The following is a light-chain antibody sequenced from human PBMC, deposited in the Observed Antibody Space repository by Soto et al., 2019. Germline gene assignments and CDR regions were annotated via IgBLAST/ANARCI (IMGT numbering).Light chain of an antibody. J-gene: IGKJ3*01. V-gene: IGKV3-11*01. Sequence: IVLTQSPATLSLSPGEGATLSCRASQSVSSYLAWYQQKPGQAPRLLIYDASNRATGIPARFSGSGSGTDFMLPSSSLGPEDFAVYYWQRGSSWRLVTFGAGTKVDIK. CDR2: DAS. CDR1: QSVSSY. CDR3: QRGSSWRLVT.